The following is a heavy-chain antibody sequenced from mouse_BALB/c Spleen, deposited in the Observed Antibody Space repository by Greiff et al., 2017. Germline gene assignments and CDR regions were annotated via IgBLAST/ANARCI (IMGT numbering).Heavy chain of an antibody. CDR2: ISSGSSTI. Sequence: EVKLVESGGGLVQPGGSRKLSCAASGFTFSSFGMHWVRQAPEKGLEWVAYISSGSSTIYYADTVKGRFTISKDNPKNTLCLQMTSLRSEDTAMYYCGRLDGDYWGQGTTLTVSS. CDR1: GFTFSSFG. D-gene: IGHD2-3*01. V-gene: IGHV5-17*02. CDR3: GRLDGDY. J-gene: IGHJ2*01.